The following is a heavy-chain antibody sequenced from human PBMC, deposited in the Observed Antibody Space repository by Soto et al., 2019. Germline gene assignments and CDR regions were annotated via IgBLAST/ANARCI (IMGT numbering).Heavy chain of an antibody. V-gene: IGHV1-45*02. D-gene: IGHD1-1*01. CDR1: GYTFTFRY. CDR2: ITPFKSDT. Sequence: SVKVSCKASGYTFTFRYLHWVRQAPGQALEWMGWITPFKSDTNYAQKFQDRVAITRDRSVSTAYMELSNLRSDDTAMYYCARSPFAGSDAFDIWGQGTMVTVSS. J-gene: IGHJ3*02. CDR3: ARSPFAGSDAFDI.